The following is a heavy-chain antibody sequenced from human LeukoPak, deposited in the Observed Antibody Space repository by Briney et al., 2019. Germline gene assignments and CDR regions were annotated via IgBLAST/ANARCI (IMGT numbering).Heavy chain of an antibody. Sequence: GGSLRLSCAASGFTFSSYEMNWVRQAPGKGLEWVSYISSSGSTIYYADSVKGRSTISRDNAKNSLYLQMNSLRAEDTAVYYCVRALVGDGSSTYWGQGTLVTVSS. CDR2: ISSSGSTI. J-gene: IGHJ4*02. V-gene: IGHV3-48*03. CDR3: VRALVGDGSSTY. D-gene: IGHD2-15*01. CDR1: GFTFSSYE.